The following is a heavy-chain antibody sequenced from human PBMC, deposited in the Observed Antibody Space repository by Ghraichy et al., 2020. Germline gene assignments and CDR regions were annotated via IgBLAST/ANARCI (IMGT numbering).Heavy chain of an antibody. Sequence: GGSLRLSCAASGFTFSSYAMSWVRQAPGKGLERVSAISGSGGNTYYADSVKGRFTFSRDNSKNTLYLQMNSLRAEDTAVYYCAKDVGRGGGSCFHHWGQGTLVTVSA. V-gene: IGHV3-23*01. D-gene: IGHD2-15*01. CDR3: AKDVGRGGGSCFHH. CDR2: ISGSGGNT. CDR1: GFTFSSYA. J-gene: IGHJ1*01.